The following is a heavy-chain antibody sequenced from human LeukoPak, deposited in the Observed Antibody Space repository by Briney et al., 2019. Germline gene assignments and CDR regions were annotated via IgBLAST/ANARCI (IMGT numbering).Heavy chain of an antibody. CDR3: ARGGVGSGYGIDGDFDY. CDR2: ISYDGSNK. CDR1: GFTFSSYA. J-gene: IGHJ4*02. D-gene: IGHD5-12*01. Sequence: GGSLRLSCAAPGFTFSSYAMHWVRQAPGKGLEWVAVISYDGSNKYYADSVKGRFTISRDNSKNTLYLQMNSLRAEDTAVYYCARGGVGSGYGIDGDFDYWGQGTLVTVSS. V-gene: IGHV3-30*04.